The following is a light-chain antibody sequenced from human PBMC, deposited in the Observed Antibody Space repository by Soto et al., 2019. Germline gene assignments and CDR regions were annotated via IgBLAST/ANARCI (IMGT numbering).Light chain of an antibody. Sequence: QSGLTQPPSVSAVPGQQVTISCSGSSSNIGNNYVSWYQQLPGTAPKLLIYDNNKRPSGISDRFSASKSGTSATLGITGLQTGDEADYYCGSMDSRLSAWVFGGGTK. V-gene: IGLV1-51*01. CDR1: SSNIGNNY. CDR3: GSMDSRLSAWV. J-gene: IGLJ3*02. CDR2: DNN.